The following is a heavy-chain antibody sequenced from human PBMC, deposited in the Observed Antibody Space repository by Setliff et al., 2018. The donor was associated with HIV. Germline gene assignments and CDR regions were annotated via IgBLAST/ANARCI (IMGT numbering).Heavy chain of an antibody. V-gene: IGHV4-34*11. CDR3: VREVGYFDF. Sequence: SETLSLTCAIFGGSFSDNYWTWIRQPPGKGLEWIGYIYFNGNTNLNPSLESRLTMSVDTSKNQFSLKLNSVTAADTAVYYCVREVGYFDFWGRGTLVTVSS. J-gene: IGHJ2*01. CDR2: IYFNGNT. D-gene: IGHD1-26*01. CDR1: GGSFSDNY.